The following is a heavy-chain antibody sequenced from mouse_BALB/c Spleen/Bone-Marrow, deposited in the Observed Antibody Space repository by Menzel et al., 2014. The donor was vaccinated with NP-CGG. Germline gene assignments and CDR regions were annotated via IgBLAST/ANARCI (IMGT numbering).Heavy chain of an antibody. CDR3: ASYVYGYYFDY. CDR2: IDPANGNT. CDR1: GFDVKDTY. D-gene: IGHD2-2*01. V-gene: IGHV14-3*02. J-gene: IGHJ2*01. Sequence: VQLQQSGAELVKPGASVKLSCTASGFDVKDTYIHWVKQRPEQGLEWIGRIDPANGNTKYDPKFQGKATITADTSSNTASLQLSSLTSEDTAVYYCASYVYGYYFDYWGQGTTLTVSS.